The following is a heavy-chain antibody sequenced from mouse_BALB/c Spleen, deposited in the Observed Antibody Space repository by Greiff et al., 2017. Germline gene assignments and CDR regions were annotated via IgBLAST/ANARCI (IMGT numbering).Heavy chain of an antibody. J-gene: IGHJ2*01. D-gene: IGHD2-4*01. CDR2: ISSGGSYT. CDR1: GFTFSSYT. CDR3: TSMITTSRYLDY. V-gene: IGHV5-6-4*01. Sequence: EVMLVESGGGLVKPGGSLKLSCAASGFTFSSYTMSWVRQTPEKRLEWVATISSGGSYTYYPDSVKGRFTISRDNAKNTLYLQMSSLKSEDTAMYYCTSMITTSRYLDYWGQGTTLTVSS.